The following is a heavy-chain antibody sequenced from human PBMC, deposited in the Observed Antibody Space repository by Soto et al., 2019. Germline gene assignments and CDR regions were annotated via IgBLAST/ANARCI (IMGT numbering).Heavy chain of an antibody. D-gene: IGHD2-8*01. V-gene: IGHV5-51*01. CDR1: GYSFTSYW. CDR3: ARLPQDNGVYAINYYYYGMDV. Sequence: PGESLKISCKGSGYSFTSYWIGWVRQMPGKGLEWMGIIYPGDSDTRYSPSFQGQVTISADKSISTAYLQWSSLKASDTAMYYCARLPQDNGVYAINYYYYGMDVWGQGTTVTVSS. CDR2: IYPGDSDT. J-gene: IGHJ6*02.